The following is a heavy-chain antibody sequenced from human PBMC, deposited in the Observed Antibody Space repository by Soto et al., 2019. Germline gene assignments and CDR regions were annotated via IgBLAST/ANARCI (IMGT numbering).Heavy chain of an antibody. CDR2: IYHSGST. Sequence: SETLSLTCAVSGYSISSGYYWGWIRQPPGKGLEWIGSIYHSGSTYYNPSLKSRVTISVDTSKNQFPLKLSSVTAADTAVYYCAREPGFWSGYSGNWFDPWGQGTLVTVSS. V-gene: IGHV4-38-2*02. CDR3: AREPGFWSGYSGNWFDP. D-gene: IGHD3-3*01. J-gene: IGHJ5*02. CDR1: GYSISSGYY.